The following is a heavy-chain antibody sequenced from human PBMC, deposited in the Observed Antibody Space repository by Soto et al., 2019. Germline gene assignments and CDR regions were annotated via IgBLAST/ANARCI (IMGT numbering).Heavy chain of an antibody. V-gene: IGHV3-9*01. CDR1: GFTFDDYA. Sequence: EVQLVESGGGLVQPGRSLRLSCAASGFTFDDYAMHWVRQAPGKGLEWVSGISWNSGSIGYADSVKGRFTIFRDNAKNSLYLQMNSLRAEDTALYYCAKVGSKSYYYYYMDVWGKGTTVTVSS. CDR2: ISWNSGSI. D-gene: IGHD3-10*01. CDR3: AKVGSKSYYYYYMDV. J-gene: IGHJ6*03.